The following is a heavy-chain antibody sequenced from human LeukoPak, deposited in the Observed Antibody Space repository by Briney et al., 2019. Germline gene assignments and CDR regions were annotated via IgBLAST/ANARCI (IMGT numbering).Heavy chain of an antibody. CDR2: ISSSGSSI. Sequence: PGGSLRLSCAASGFSFSSSTMNWVRQAPGRGLEWVSSISSSGSSIYYADSVKGRFTISRDSAKNSLYLQINSLRAEDTAVYYCARDSYWLGGTIGAFDIWGQGTMVTVSS. CDR3: ARDSYWLGGTIGAFDI. D-gene: IGHD3-10*01. J-gene: IGHJ3*02. V-gene: IGHV3-21*01. CDR1: GFSFSSST.